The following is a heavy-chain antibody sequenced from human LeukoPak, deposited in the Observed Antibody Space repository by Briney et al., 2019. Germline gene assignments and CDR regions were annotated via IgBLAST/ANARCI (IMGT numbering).Heavy chain of an antibody. D-gene: IGHD2-8*01. J-gene: IGHJ4*02. V-gene: IGHV3-21*01. CDR2: ISSSSSYI. Sequence: GGSLRLSCVASGFTFSSYSMNWVRQAPGKGLEWVSSISSSSSYIYYADSVKGRFTISRDNAKNSLYLQMNSLRAEDTAVYYCARGYCTNGVCYPCDYWGQGTLVTVSS. CDR3: ARGYCTNGVCYPCDY. CDR1: GFTFSSYS.